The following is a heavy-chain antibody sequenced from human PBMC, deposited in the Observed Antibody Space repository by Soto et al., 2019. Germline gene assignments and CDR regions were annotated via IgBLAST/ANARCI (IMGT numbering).Heavy chain of an antibody. Sequence: GGSLRLSCAASGFTFSSYGMHWVRQAPGKGLEWVAVIWYDGSNKYYADSVKGRFTISRDNSKNTLYLQMNSLRAEDTAVYYCARASYSYGYYYYYGMDVWGQGTTVTVS. CDR3: ARASYSYGYYYYYGMDV. CDR1: GFTFSSYG. V-gene: IGHV3-33*01. D-gene: IGHD5-18*01. CDR2: IWYDGSNK. J-gene: IGHJ6*02.